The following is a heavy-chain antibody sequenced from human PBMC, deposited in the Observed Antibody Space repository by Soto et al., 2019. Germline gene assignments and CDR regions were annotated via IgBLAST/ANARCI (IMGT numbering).Heavy chain of an antibody. Sequence: QVQLVESGGGVVQPGRSLRLSCAVSGFTVSTYGMHWVRQAPGKGLEWVAVISRDGGTKYYADSVKGRFTISRDNSRNTLFLQMNRLRGDDMAVCYCAGAVASGYWGQGTLVTVSS. CDR1: GFTVSTYG. CDR3: AGAVASGY. CDR2: ISRDGGTK. J-gene: IGHJ4*02. V-gene: IGHV3-30*03. D-gene: IGHD3-10*01.